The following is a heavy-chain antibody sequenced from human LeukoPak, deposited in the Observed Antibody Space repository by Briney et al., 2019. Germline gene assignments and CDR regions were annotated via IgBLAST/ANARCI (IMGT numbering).Heavy chain of an antibody. D-gene: IGHD3-16*01. Sequence: PSETLSLTCTVSGGSISSGGYYWSWIRQPPGKGLEWIGYIYHSGSTYYNPSLKSRVTISVDRSKNQFSLRLSSVTAADTAVYYCAREGEFGHYDFWGQGTLVTVSS. CDR2: IYHSGST. CDR3: AREGEFGHYDF. J-gene: IGHJ4*02. V-gene: IGHV4-30-2*01. CDR1: GGSISSGGYY.